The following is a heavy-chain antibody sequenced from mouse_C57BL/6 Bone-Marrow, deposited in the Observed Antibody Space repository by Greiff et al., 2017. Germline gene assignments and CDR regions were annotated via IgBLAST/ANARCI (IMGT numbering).Heavy chain of an antibody. J-gene: IGHJ3*01. V-gene: IGHV1-81*01. CDR3: ARGGGSGAWFAY. Sequence: VKLMESGAELARPGASVKLSCKASGYTFTSYGISWVKQRTGQGLEWIGEIYPRSGNTYYNEKFKGKATLTAEKSSSTAYMELRSLTSEDSAVYFGARGGGSGAWFAYWGQGTLVTVSA. CDR1: GYTFTSYG. CDR2: IYPRSGNT. D-gene: IGHD1-1*01.